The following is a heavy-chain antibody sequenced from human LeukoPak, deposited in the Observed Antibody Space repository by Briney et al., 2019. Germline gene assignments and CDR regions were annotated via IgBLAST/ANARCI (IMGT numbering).Heavy chain of an antibody. D-gene: IGHD6-19*01. CDR2: INSDGSST. CDR1: GFTFSSYW. CDR3: ASPRSGWSRFDY. Sequence: QPGGSLRLSCAASGFTFSSYWMHWVRQAPGKGLVWVSRINSDGSSTSCADSVKGRFTVSRDNAKNTLYLQMNSLRAEDTAVYYCASPRSGWSRFDYWGQGTLVTVSS. V-gene: IGHV3-74*01. J-gene: IGHJ4*02.